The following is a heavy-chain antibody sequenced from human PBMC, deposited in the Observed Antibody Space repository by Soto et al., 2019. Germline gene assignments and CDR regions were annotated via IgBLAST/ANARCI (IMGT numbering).Heavy chain of an antibody. Sequence: EAQLLESGGGLVQPGGSLRLSCAASGFAFSNFAMSWVRQAPGKGLEWVSAIGSGSRGTHYAESVEDRFTISRDDSKNTLYLQLNSLTAADTAVNYCAAPRAAVPHTRYFDPWGQGTPVTVSP. CDR2: IGSGSRGT. CDR3: AAPRAAVPHTRYFDP. CDR1: GFAFSNFA. J-gene: IGHJ5*02. D-gene: IGHD6-13*01. V-gene: IGHV3-23*01.